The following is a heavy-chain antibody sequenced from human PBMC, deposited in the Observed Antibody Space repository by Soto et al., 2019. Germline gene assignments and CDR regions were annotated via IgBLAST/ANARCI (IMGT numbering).Heavy chain of an antibody. J-gene: IGHJ4*02. CDR2: INPNSGGT. V-gene: IGHV1-2*02. Sequence: ASVKVSCKASGYTFTGYYMHWVRQAPGQGLEWMGWINPNSGGTNYAQKFQGRVTMTRDTSISTAYMELSRLRSDDTAVYYCARPSGYYYYFDYWGQGTLVTVSS. D-gene: IGHD3-22*01. CDR1: GYTFTGYY. CDR3: ARPSGYYYYFDY.